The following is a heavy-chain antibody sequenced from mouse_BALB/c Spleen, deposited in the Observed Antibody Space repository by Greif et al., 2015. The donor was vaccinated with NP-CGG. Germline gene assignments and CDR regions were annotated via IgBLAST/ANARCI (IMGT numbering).Heavy chain of an antibody. V-gene: IGHV2-6-1*01. J-gene: IGHJ4*01. CDR3: ARQTATGGSYAMDY. D-gene: IGHD1-2*01. CDR2: IWSDGST. CDR1: GFSLTSYG. Sequence: VQRVESGPGLVAPSQSLSITCTVSGFSLTSYGVHWVRQPPGKGLEWLVVIWSDGSTTYNSALKSRLSISKDNSKSQVVLKMSSLQTDDTAMYYCARQTATGGSYAMDYWGQGTSVTVSS.